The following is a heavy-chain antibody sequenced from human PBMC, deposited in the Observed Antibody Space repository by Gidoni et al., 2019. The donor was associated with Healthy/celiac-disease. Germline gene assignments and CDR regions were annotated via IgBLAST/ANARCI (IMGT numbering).Heavy chain of an antibody. V-gene: IGHV3-33*08. CDR2: IWYDGSNK. J-gene: IGHJ4*02. CDR1: GFTFSSYG. CDR3: AREGAEQWLVSYQGLDY. Sequence: QVQLVESGGGVVQPGRSLRLSCAASGFTFSSYGMHWVRQAPGKGLEWVAVIWYDGSNKYYADSVKGRFTISRDNFKNTLYLQMNSLRAEDTAVYYCAREGAEQWLVSYQGLDYWGQGTLVTVSS. D-gene: IGHD6-19*01.